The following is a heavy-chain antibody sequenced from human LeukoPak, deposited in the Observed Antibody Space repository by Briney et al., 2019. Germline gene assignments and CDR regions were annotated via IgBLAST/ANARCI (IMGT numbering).Heavy chain of an antibody. J-gene: IGHJ4*02. CDR1: GFTLRSYT. Sequence: GSLRLSCAASGFTLRSYTMNWVRQAPGKGLEWVSSIGISSNKIYYADSVKGRFIISRDNAKNSVYLQMNSLRAEDTAVYYCARDRRGATRPLYYFDYWGQGTLVTVSS. CDR2: IGISSNKI. V-gene: IGHV3-21*04. D-gene: IGHD5-12*01. CDR3: ARDRRGATRPLYYFDY.